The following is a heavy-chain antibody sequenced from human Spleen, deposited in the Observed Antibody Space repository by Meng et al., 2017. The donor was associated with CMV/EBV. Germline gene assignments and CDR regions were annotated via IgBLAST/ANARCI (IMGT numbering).Heavy chain of an antibody. V-gene: IGHV1-8*01. J-gene: IGHJ5*02. CDR3: AREGASVNYKYNWFDP. CDR1: GYTFTSYD. CDR2: MNPNSGNT. Sequence: ASVKVSCKASGYTFTSYDINWVRQATGQGLEWMGWMNPNSGNTGYAEKFQGRVTMTRNTSISTAYMEPSSLRSEDTAVYYCAREGASVNYKYNWFDPWGQGTLVTVSS. D-gene: IGHD1-7*01.